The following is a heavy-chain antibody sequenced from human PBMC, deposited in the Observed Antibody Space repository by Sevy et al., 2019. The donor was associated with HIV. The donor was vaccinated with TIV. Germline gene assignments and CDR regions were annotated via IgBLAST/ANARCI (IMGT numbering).Heavy chain of an antibody. D-gene: IGHD4-17*01. CDR1: GGTFSSYA. CDR3: AKDGPTVGAFDI. CDR2: IIPIFGTA. Sequence: ASVKVSCKASGGTFSSYAISWVRQAPGQGLEWMGGIIPIFGTANYAQKFQGRVTITADKSTSTAYMELSSLGSEDTAVYYCAKDGPTVGAFDIWGQGTMVTVSS. V-gene: IGHV1-69*06. J-gene: IGHJ3*02.